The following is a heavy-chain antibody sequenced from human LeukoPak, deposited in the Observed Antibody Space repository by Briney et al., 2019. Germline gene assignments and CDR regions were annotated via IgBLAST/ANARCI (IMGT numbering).Heavy chain of an antibody. CDR1: GYTFTSYG. CDR2: ISAYNGNT. Sequence: GASVKVSCKASGYTFTSYGISWVRQAPGQGLEWMGWISAYNGNTNYAQKLQGRVTMTTDTSTSTAYMELRSLRSDDTAVYYCARDLLPYCSSTSCRDYFDYWGQGTLVTVSS. CDR3: ARDLLPYCSSTSCRDYFDY. J-gene: IGHJ4*02. V-gene: IGHV1-18*04. D-gene: IGHD2-2*01.